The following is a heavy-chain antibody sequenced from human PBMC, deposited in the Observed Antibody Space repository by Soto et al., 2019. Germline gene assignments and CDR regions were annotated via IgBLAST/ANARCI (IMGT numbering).Heavy chain of an antibody. CDR3: ARGPPLGERLWFGESHYYYYYGMDV. Sequence: SETLSLTCTVSGGSISSGDYCWSWIRQPPGKGLEWIGYIYYSGSTYYNPSLKSRVTISVDTSKNQFSLKLSSVTAADTAVYYCARGPPLGERLWFGESHYYYYYGMDVWGQGTTVTVSS. D-gene: IGHD3-10*01. CDR2: IYYSGST. CDR1: GGSISSGDYC. J-gene: IGHJ6*02. V-gene: IGHV4-30-4*01.